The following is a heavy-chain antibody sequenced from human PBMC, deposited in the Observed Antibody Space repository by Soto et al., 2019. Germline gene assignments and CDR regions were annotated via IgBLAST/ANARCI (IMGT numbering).Heavy chain of an antibody. J-gene: IGHJ1*01. CDR2: INPSGGST. D-gene: IGHD5-18*01. Sequence: ASVKVSXKASGYTFTSYYMHWVRQAPGQGLEWMGIINPSGGSTSYAQKFQGRVTMTRDTSTSTVYMELSSLRSEDTAVYYCARDREGGYSYGSFQHWGQGTLVTVSS. CDR3: ARDREGGYSYGSFQH. V-gene: IGHV1-46*03. CDR1: GYTFTSYY.